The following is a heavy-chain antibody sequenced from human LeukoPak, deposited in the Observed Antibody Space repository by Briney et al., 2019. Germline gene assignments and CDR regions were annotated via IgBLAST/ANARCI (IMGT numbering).Heavy chain of an antibody. CDR2: IKQDGSEK. V-gene: IGHV3-7*01. J-gene: IGHJ4*02. CDR1: VFTFSAYW. D-gene: IGHD3-16*01. Sequence: PGGSLRLSCVASVFTFSAYWMSWVRQAPGKGLEWVAHIKQDGSEKYSVDSVKGRFTISRDNAKNSLYLQMNSLRAEDTAVYYCARGGFGYVYFDYWGQGTLVTVSS. CDR3: ARGGFGYVYFDY.